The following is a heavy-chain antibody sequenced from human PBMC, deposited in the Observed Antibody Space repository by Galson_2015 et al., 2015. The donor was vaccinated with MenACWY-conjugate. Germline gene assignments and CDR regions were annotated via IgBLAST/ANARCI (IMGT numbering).Heavy chain of an antibody. V-gene: IGHV1-46*01. D-gene: IGHD2-2*02. J-gene: IGHJ3*02. Sequence: SVKVSCKASGYTLTSYYIHWVRRAPGQGFEWMGLINPSDPSTTYAQKFQGRVTMTRDTSTSTVFMELSSLISEDTAVYYCARGAIYHAFDMGGQGTMVTVAS. CDR2: INPSDPST. CDR3: ARGAIYHAFDM. CDR1: GYTLTSYY.